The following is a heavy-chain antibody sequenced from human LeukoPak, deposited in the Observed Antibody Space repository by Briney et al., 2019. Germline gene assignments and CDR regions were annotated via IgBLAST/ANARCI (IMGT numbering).Heavy chain of an antibody. CDR3: ARARYCSSTSCPSFAFDI. Sequence: ASVKVSCKASGYTFTSYGISWVRQAPGQGLEWMGWISAYNGNTNYAQKLQGRVTMTTDTSTSTAYMELRSLRSDDAAVYYCARARYCSSTSCPSFAFDIWGQGTMVTVSS. CDR2: ISAYNGNT. CDR1: GYTFTSYG. V-gene: IGHV1-18*01. D-gene: IGHD2-2*01. J-gene: IGHJ3*02.